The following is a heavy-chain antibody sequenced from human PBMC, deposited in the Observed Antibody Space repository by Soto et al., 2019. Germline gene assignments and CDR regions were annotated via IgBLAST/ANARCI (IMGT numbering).Heavy chain of an antibody. CDR2: IIHIFGTA. CDR3: ARERGTHLSYGMDV. CDR1: GGTFSSYA. V-gene: IGHV1-69*01. D-gene: IGHD1-26*01. J-gene: IGHJ6*02. Sequence: QVQLVQSWAEVKKPGSSVKVSCKASGGTFSSYAISWVRQAPGQGLELMGGIIHIFGTANYAQKFQGRFTINADESTSTAYMELSSLRSEDRAVYYCARERGTHLSYGMDVWGQGTTVTVSS.